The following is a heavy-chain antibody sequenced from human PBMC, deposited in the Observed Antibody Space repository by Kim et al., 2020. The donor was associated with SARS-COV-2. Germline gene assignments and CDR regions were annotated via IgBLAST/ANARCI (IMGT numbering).Heavy chain of an antibody. CDR3: AKSLAVAGRGGDYYYYGMDV. Sequence: GGSLRLSCAASGFTFSSYGMLWVRQAPGKGLEWVAVISYDGSNKYYADSVKGRFTISRDNSKNTLYLQMNSLRAEDTAVYYCAKSLAVAGRGGDYYYYGMDVWGQGTTVAVSS. D-gene: IGHD6-19*01. CDR1: GFTFSSYG. V-gene: IGHV3-30*18. J-gene: IGHJ6*02. CDR2: ISYDGSNK.